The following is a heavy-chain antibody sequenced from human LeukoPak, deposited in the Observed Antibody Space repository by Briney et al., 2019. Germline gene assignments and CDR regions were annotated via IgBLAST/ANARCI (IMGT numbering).Heavy chain of an antibody. V-gene: IGHV3-23*01. D-gene: IGHD3-22*01. CDR1: GFTFSSYA. CDR2: ISGSGGST. J-gene: IGHJ4*02. CDR3: EKDRCTMITHSFDY. Sequence: PGGSLRLSCAASGFTFSSYAMSWVRQAPGKGLECVSGISGSGGSTYYADSVKGRFTISRDNSKTTLYLQMNSLRADDTGLYYCEKDRCTMITHSFDYWGQGTLVTVSS.